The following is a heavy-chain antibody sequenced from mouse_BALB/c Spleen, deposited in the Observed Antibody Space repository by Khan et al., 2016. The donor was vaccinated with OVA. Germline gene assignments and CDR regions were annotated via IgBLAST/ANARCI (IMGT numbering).Heavy chain of an antibody. CDR3: SDPLTGSFAC. J-gene: IGHJ3*01. CDR1: GFTFSSYS. D-gene: IGHD4-1*01. Sequence: EVELVESGGDLVKPGGSLKLSCAASGFTFSSYSMSWVRQTLDKRLEWVVSISSGGDYTYYPDSVKGRFTISRDNAKNTLYLQMSDLKSEDTAMYYFSDPLTGSFACWGQGTLVTVSA. CDR2: ISSGGDYT. V-gene: IGHV5-6*01.